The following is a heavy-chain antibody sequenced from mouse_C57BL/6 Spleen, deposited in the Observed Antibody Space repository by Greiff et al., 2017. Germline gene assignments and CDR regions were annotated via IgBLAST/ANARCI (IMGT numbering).Heavy chain of an antibody. V-gene: IGHV1-50*01. J-gene: IGHJ2*01. CDR2: IDPSDSYT. D-gene: IGHD3-3*01. CDR3: ARERAY. Sequence: QVQLQQPGAELVKPGASVKLSCKASGYTFTSYWMQWVKQRSGQGLEWIGEIDPSDSYTNYNQKFKGKATLTVDTSSSTAYMQLSSLTSEDSAVYYCARERAYWGQGTTLTVSS. CDR1: GYTFTSYW.